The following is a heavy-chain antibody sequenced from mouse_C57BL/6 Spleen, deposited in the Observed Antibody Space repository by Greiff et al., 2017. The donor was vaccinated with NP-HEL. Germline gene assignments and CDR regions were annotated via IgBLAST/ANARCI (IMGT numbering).Heavy chain of an antibody. Sequence: QVQLQQPGAELVKPGASVKMSCKASGYTFTSYWITWVKQRPGQGLEWIGDIYPGSGSTNYNEKFKSKATLTVDTSSSTAYMHLSSLTSEDSAVYCCALIATVVAPFAYWGQGTLVTVSA. V-gene: IGHV1-55*01. CDR3: ALIATVVAPFAY. J-gene: IGHJ3*01. CDR1: GYTFTSYW. D-gene: IGHD1-1*01. CDR2: IYPGSGST.